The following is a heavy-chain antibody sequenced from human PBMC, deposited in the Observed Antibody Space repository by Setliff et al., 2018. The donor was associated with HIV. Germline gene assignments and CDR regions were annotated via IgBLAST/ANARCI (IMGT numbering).Heavy chain of an antibody. CDR3: ARGSSGSHRTEYDDAFDI. D-gene: IGHD6-25*01. CDR2: INHGGTT. V-gene: IGHV4-34*01. Sequence: SETLSLTCAVYGDSFGGYYWSWIRQTPGKGLEWIGEINHGGTTNSNPSLKSRVTISVDTSKNQFPLRMSSVTAADSGVYYCARGSSGSHRTEYDDAFDIWGQGAVVTVSS. CDR1: GDSFGGYY. J-gene: IGHJ3*02.